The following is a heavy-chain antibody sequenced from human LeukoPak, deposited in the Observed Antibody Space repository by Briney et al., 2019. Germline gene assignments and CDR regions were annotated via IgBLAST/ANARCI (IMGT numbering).Heavy chain of an antibody. CDR1: GYTLTELS. V-gene: IGHV1-24*01. CDR2: FDPEDGET. D-gene: IGHD4-23*01. Sequence: ASVKVSCKVSGYTLTELSMHWVRQAPGKGLEWMGGFDPEDGETIYAQKFQGRVTMTEDTSTDTAYMELSSLRSEDTAVYYCATLDDYSGNSEIDYWGQGTLVTVSS. J-gene: IGHJ4*02. CDR3: ATLDDYSGNSEIDY.